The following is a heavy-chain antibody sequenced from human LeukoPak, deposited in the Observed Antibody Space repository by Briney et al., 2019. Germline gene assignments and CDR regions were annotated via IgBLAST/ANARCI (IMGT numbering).Heavy chain of an antibody. V-gene: IGHV4-31*03. CDR3: ARVDFGSGSYSPLFDY. D-gene: IGHD3-10*01. J-gene: IGHJ4*02. Sequence: SQTLSLTCTVSGGSISSGGYYWSWIRQHPGKGLEWIGYIYYSGSTYYNPNLKSRITISVDTSKNQFSLKLSSVTAADTAVYYCARVDFGSGSYSPLFDYWGQGTLVTVSS. CDR2: IYYSGST. CDR1: GGSISSGGYY.